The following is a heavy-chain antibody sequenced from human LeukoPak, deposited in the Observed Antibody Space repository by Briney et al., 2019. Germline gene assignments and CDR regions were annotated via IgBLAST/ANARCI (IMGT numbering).Heavy chain of an antibody. V-gene: IGHV3-23*01. Sequence: GGSLRLSCAASGFTFSNAWMSWVRQAPGKGLEWVSAISGSGGSTYYADSVKGRFTISRDNSKNTLYLQMNSLRAEDTAVYYCAKAGITAMVYFDYWGQGTLVTVSS. D-gene: IGHD5-18*01. J-gene: IGHJ4*02. CDR1: GFTFSNAW. CDR2: ISGSGGST. CDR3: AKAGITAMVYFDY.